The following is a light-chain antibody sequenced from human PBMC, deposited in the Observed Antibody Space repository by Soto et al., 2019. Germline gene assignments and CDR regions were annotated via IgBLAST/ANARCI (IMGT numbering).Light chain of an antibody. CDR3: QQYYSYPSIT. V-gene: IGKV1-8*01. CDR1: QGISSY. J-gene: IGKJ5*01. Sequence: AIRMTQSPSSFSASTGDRVTITCRASQGISSYLAWYQQKPGKAPKRLIYAASTLQSGVPSRFSGSGSGTDFTLTLSCLQSEDFATYYCQQYYSYPSITFGQGTRLEIK. CDR2: AAS.